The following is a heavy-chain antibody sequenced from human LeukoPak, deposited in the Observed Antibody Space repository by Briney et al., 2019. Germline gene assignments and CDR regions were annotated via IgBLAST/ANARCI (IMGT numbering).Heavy chain of an antibody. J-gene: IGHJ4*02. CDR3: ARGEWDTAMVLNY. CDR1: GGSISSYY. V-gene: IGHV4-59*01. D-gene: IGHD5-18*01. Sequence: SETLSLTCTVSGGSISSYYWSWNRQPPGKGLEWIGYIYYSGSTNYNPSLKSRVTISVDTSKNQFSLKLSSVTAADTAVYYCARGEWDTAMVLNYWGQGTLVTVSS. CDR2: IYYSGST.